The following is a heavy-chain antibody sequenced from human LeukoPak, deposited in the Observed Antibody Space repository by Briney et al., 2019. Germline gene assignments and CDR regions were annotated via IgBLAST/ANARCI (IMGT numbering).Heavy chain of an antibody. CDR1: GGSISSYY. V-gene: IGHV4-4*08. J-gene: IGHJ5*02. Sequence: SETLSLTCTVSGGSISSYYWSWIRQPPGKGLEWIGYIYTSGSTNYNPSLKSRVTMSVDTSKNQFSLKLSSVTAADTAVYYCAREASSILWSWGQGTLVTVSS. D-gene: IGHD2-21*01. CDR2: IYTSGST. CDR3: AREASSILWS.